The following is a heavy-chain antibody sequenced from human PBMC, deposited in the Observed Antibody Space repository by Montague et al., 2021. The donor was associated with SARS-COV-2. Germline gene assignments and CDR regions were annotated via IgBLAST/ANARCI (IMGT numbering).Heavy chain of an antibody. J-gene: IGHJ4*02. V-gene: IGHV4-59*13. CDR3: AGTTELQPFDF. CDR2: VYYGGPT. CDR1: GVSISGYY. D-gene: IGHD1-26*01. Sequence: SETLSLTCTVSGVSISGYYWSWIRRPPGRGLEWIGYVYYGGPTNYNPSLKSRVSISVDTSKNYFSLRLRSVTTADTAVYYCAGTTELQPFDFWGQGTLVTVSS.